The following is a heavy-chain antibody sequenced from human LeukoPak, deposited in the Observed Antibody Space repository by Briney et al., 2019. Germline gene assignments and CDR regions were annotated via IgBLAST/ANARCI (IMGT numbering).Heavy chain of an antibody. V-gene: IGHV3-53*01. CDR1: GFIVSTTY. D-gene: IGHD5-12*01. Sequence: GGSLRLSCSASGFIVSTTYMSWVRQAPGKGLEWVGVIYSNTKTNYADSVKGRFTISRDNSQNTVYFEMSSLRAEDTAVYYCARGFRLGFDYWGQGTLVTVSS. CDR2: IYSNTKT. J-gene: IGHJ4*02. CDR3: ARGFRLGFDY.